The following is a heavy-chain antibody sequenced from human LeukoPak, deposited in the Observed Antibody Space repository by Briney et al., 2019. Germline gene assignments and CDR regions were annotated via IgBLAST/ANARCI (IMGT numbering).Heavy chain of an antibody. CDR1: GLTLSSYG. V-gene: IGHV3-33*06. CDR3: AKGPSGGSSWAYYFDY. J-gene: IGHJ4*02. Sequence: GRSLRLSCAASGLTLSSYGMHWVRQAPGKGLEWVAVIWYDGSNKYYADSVKGRFTISRDNSKNTLYLQMNSLRAEDTAVYYCAKGPSGGSSWAYYFDYWGQGTLVTVSS. D-gene: IGHD6-13*01. CDR2: IWYDGSNK.